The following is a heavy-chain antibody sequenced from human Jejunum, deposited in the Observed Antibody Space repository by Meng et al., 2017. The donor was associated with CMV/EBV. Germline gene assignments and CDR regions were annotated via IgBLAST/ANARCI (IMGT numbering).Heavy chain of an antibody. D-gene: IGHD4/OR15-4a*01. CDR3: ARRADYIDF. CDR2: ITDSGENI. Sequence: EVPLLESGGGCVQAGGSLRLSCAASGFTFSTHVMNWVRQAPGRGLEWVSSITDSGENIYYADSVRGRFTVSRDNSKNTLYLQMNSLRAEDTAVYHCARRADYIDFWGQGTLVTVSS. J-gene: IGHJ4*02. CDR1: GFTFSTHV. V-gene: IGHV3-23*01.